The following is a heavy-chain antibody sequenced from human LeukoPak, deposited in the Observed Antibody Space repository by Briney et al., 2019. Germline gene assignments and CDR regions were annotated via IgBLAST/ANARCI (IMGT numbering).Heavy chain of an antibody. V-gene: IGHV4-39*07. CDR1: GGSISTSNYY. J-gene: IGHJ4*02. CDR3: ASLKLDNDWLSPSFDY. Sequence: SETLSLTCTVSGGSISTSNYYWGWIRQPPGKGLEWIGNIFYSGSTYYSPSLRSRVTISVDTSKNQFSLKLSSVTAADTAVYYCASLKLDNDWLSPSFDYWGQGTLVTVSS. CDR2: IFYSGST. D-gene: IGHD3-9*01.